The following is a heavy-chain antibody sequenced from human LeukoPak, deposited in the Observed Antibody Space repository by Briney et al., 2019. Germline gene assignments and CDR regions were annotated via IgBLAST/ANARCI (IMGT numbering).Heavy chain of an antibody. CDR1: GYTFTGYY. Sequence: ASVKASCKASGYTFTGYYMHWVRQAPGQGLEWMGWINPNSGGTNYAQKFQGRVTMTRDKSISTAYMELSRLRSDDTAVYYCARDLLNYDFWSGSIWGQGTMVTVSS. J-gene: IGHJ3*02. CDR2: INPNSGGT. D-gene: IGHD3-3*01. V-gene: IGHV1-2*02. CDR3: ARDLLNYDFWSGSI.